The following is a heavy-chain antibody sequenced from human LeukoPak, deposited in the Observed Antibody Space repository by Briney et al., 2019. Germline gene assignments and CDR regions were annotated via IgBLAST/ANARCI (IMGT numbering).Heavy chain of an antibody. J-gene: IGHJ4*02. CDR1: GFTFDDYA. V-gene: IGHV3-9*01. CDR3: AKDNLRYCSGGSCYSGFDY. D-gene: IGHD2-15*01. CDR2: ISWNSGSI. Sequence: GGSLRLSCAASGFTFDDYAMHWVRQAPAKGLEWVSGISWNSGSIGYADSVKGRFTISRDNAKNSLYLQMNSLRAEDTALYYCAKDNLRYCSGGSCYSGFDYWGQGTLVTVSS.